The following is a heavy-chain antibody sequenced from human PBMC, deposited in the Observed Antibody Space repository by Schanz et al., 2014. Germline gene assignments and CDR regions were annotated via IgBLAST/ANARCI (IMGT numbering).Heavy chain of an antibody. J-gene: IGHJ5*02. CDR2: INVYNGDT. CDR3: ARGNTIFGVVILGWLDP. V-gene: IGHV1-18*01. CDR1: GYTFTSSG. Sequence: QVRLVQSGAEVKKPGASVKVSCKASGYTFTSSGFSWVRQAPGQGLEWMGWINVYNGDTKFAKTFQDRVTLTTDTSTSTAYMELRSLRSDDTAIYYCARGNTIFGVVILGWLDPWGQGTLVTVSS. D-gene: IGHD3-3*01.